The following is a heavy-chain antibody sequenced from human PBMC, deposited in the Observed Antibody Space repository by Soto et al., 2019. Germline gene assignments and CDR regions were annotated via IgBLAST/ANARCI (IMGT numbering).Heavy chain of an antibody. CDR3: ARGAIYSANYLNLFDP. J-gene: IGHJ5*02. Sequence: EVQLVEAGGGLVQPGGSLRLSCAASGFTFSNYWMHWVRQAPGKGLVWVSRINSDGGSTSYGGSVKGRFTISRDNAKNTLYLQMNSLRAGDTAVYYCARGAIYSANYLNLFDPWGQGTLVTVSS. CDR2: INSDGGST. CDR1: GFTFSNYW. V-gene: IGHV3-74*01. D-gene: IGHD1-26*01.